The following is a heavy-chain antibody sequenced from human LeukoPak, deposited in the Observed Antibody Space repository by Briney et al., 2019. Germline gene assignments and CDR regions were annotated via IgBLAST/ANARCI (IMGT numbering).Heavy chain of an antibody. J-gene: IGHJ3*01. CDR2: IWCDGSNK. CDR3: IVVVEPPDSDGFDV. V-gene: IGHV3-33*01. CDR1: GFTFSSYG. D-gene: IGHD1-14*01. Sequence: GRSLRLSCAASGFTFSSYGMHWVRQAPGKGLEWVAVIWCDGSNKYYADSVKGRFTISRDNSKNTLYLQMNSLRAEDTAVYYCIVVVEPPDSDGFDVWGQGTMITVSS.